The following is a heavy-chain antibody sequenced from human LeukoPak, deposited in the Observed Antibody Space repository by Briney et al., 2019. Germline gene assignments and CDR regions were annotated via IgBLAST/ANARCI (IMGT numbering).Heavy chain of an antibody. Sequence: GRSLRLSCAASGFTFSSYGMHWVRQAPGKGLEWVAVIWDAGSNKYYADSVKGRFTISRDNSKNTLYLQMNSLRAEDTAVYYCARDSIRGYSGYDYVVDCLDYWGQGTLVTVSS. CDR2: IWDAGSNK. V-gene: IGHV3-33*01. CDR1: GFTFSSYG. J-gene: IGHJ4*02. D-gene: IGHD5-12*01. CDR3: ARDSIRGYSGYDYVVDCLDY.